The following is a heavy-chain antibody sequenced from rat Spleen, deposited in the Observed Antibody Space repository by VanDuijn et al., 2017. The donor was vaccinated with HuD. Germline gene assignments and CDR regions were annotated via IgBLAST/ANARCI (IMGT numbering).Heavy chain of an antibody. V-gene: IGHV5-31*01. J-gene: IGHJ4*01. Sequence: EVQLVESGGGLVQPGRSLKLSCVASGFTFNDYWMTWIRQAPGKGLEWVASITNSGVNTYYPDSVKGRFTIFRNNAKSTLFLQMDSLRSEYTATDYCARHSSTYYVMDAWGQGTSVTVSS. CDR2: ITNSGVNT. D-gene: IGHD1-2*01. CDR1: GFTFNDYW. CDR3: ARHSSTYYVMDA.